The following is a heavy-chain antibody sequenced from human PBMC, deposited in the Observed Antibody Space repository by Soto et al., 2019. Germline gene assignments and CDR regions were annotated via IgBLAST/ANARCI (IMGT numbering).Heavy chain of an antibody. CDR2: ISSSSSTI. D-gene: IGHD3-22*01. V-gene: IGHV3-48*02. CDR1: GFTFSSYS. Sequence: GGSLRLSCAASGFTFSSYSMNWVRQAPGKGLEWVSYISSSSSTIYYADSVKGRFTISRDNAKNSLYLQMNSLRDEDTAVYYCASTELYMIVVDDDAFDIWGQGTMVTVSS. J-gene: IGHJ3*02. CDR3: ASTELYMIVVDDDAFDI.